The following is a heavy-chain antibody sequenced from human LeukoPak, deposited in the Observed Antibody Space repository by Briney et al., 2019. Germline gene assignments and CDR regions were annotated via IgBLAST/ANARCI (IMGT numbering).Heavy chain of an antibody. D-gene: IGHD2-21*01. Sequence: PSETLSLTCAVYGGSFSGYYWSWIRQPPGKGLEWIGEINHSGSTNYNPSLKSRVTISVDTSKNQFSLKLSSVTAADTAVYYCASLVPDCGGDCYDYYYYYMDVWGKGTTVTVSS. CDR3: ASLVPDCGGDCYDYYYYYMDV. J-gene: IGHJ6*03. CDR2: INHSGST. CDR1: GGSFSGYY. V-gene: IGHV4-34*01.